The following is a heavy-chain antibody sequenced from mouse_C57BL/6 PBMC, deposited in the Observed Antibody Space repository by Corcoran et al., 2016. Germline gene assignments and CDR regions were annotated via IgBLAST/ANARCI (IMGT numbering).Heavy chain of an antibody. CDR1: GYTFTTYG. J-gene: IGHJ4*01. V-gene: IGHV9-3*01. Sequence: QIQLVQSGPELKKPGETVKISCKASGYTFTTYGMSWVKQAPGKGLKWMGWINTYSGVPTYADDFKGRFAFSLETSASTAYLQINNLKNEDTATYFCARGTTVPYAMDYWGQGTSVTVSS. CDR2: INTYSGVP. D-gene: IGHD1-1*01. CDR3: ARGTTVPYAMDY.